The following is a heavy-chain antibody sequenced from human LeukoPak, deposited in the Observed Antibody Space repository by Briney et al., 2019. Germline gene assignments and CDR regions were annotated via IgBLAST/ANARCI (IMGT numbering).Heavy chain of an antibody. CDR2: IYYSGST. CDR1: GGSISSYY. D-gene: IGHD2-2*02. J-gene: IGHJ6*03. V-gene: IGHV4-59*01. Sequence: PSETLSLTCTVSGGSISSYYWSWIRQPPGKGLEWIGYIYYSGSTNYNPSLKSRVTISVDTSKNQFSLKLSSVTAADTAVYYCARFPGFCSSTSCYRSYYMDVWGKGTTVTVSS. CDR3: ARFPGFCSSTSCYRSYYMDV.